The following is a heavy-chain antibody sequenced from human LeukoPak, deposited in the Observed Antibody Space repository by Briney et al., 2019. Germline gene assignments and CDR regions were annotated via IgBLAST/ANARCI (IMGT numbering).Heavy chain of an antibody. J-gene: IGHJ1*01. V-gene: IGHV3-9*01. CDR1: GFTFDDYA. CDR2: ISWNSGSI. CDR3: AKDYGDYSGYFQH. Sequence: HTGGSLRLSCAASGFTFDDYAMAWVRQAPGKGLEWVSCISWNSGSIGYADSVKGRFTISRDNAKNSLYLQMNSLRAEDTALYYCAKDYGDYSGYFQHWGQGTLVTVSS. D-gene: IGHD4-17*01.